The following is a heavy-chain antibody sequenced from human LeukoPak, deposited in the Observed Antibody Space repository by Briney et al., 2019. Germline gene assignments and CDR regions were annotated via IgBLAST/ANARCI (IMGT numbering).Heavy chain of an antibody. V-gene: IGHV1-18*01. CDR2: ISAYNGNT. CDR3: ARDFHQYSSSPLYFDY. Sequence: ASMKVSCKASGYTFTSYGISWVRQAPGQGLEWMGWISAYNGNTNYAQKLQGRVTMTTDTSTSTAYMELRSLRSDDTAVYYCARDFHQYSSSPLYFDYWGQGTLVTVSS. CDR1: GYTFTSYG. D-gene: IGHD6-6*01. J-gene: IGHJ4*02.